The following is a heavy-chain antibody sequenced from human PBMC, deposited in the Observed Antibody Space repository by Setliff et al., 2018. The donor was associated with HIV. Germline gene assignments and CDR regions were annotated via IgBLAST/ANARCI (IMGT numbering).Heavy chain of an antibody. Sequence: GSLRLSCAASGFTLSNTYMAWVRQAPGKRPEWVSTLYGSGDTYHADSVKGRFTLSRDTSKNTMFLQMNSLRHEDTALYYCARVLPYNSALDKWGQGTLVTVSS. CDR1: GFTLSNTY. CDR3: ARVLPYNSALDK. D-gene: IGHD6-19*01. CDR2: LYGSGDT. V-gene: IGHV3-66*02. J-gene: IGHJ4*02.